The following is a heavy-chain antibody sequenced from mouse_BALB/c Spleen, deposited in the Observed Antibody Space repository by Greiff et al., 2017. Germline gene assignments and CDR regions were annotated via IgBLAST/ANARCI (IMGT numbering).Heavy chain of an antibody. CDR3: TRGITTVVGDY. J-gene: IGHJ2*01. Sequence: LQQPGSELVRPGASVKLSCTASGYTFTSYWMHWVKQRPGQGLEWIGNIYPGSGSTNYDEKLKSKATLTVDTSSSTAYMQLSSLTSEDSAVYYCTRGITTVVGDYWGQGTTLTVSS. CDR1: GYTFTSYW. V-gene: IGHV1S22*01. D-gene: IGHD1-1*01. CDR2: IYPGSGST.